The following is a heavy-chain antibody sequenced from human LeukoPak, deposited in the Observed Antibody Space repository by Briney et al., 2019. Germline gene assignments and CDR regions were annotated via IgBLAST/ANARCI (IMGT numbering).Heavy chain of an antibody. J-gene: IGHJ5*02. Sequence: SVKVSCKASGYTFTSYGISWVRQAPGQGLEWMGGIIPIFGTANYAQKFQGRVTITADESTSTAYMELSSLRSEDTAVYYCARVQDSSGWYGHWFDPWGQGTLVTVSS. CDR2: IIPIFGTA. CDR3: ARVQDSSGWYGHWFDP. CDR1: GYTFTSYG. D-gene: IGHD6-19*01. V-gene: IGHV1-69*13.